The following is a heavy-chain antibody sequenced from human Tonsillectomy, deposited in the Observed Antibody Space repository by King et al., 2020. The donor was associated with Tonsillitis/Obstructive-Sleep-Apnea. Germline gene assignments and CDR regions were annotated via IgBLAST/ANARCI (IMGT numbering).Heavy chain of an antibody. CDR2: IWYDGNNK. Sequence: VQLVESGGGVVQPGRSLRLSCAASGFTFSSYGMHWVRQAPGKGLEGVAVIWYDGNNKYYAGSVKGRFTISSDNSKNTLYLQMNSLRVEDTAVYYCARGAGDDTTIDIWGQGTMVTVSS. J-gene: IGHJ3*02. V-gene: IGHV3-33*01. CDR3: ARGAGDDTTIDI. D-gene: IGHD3-16*01. CDR1: GFTFSSYG.